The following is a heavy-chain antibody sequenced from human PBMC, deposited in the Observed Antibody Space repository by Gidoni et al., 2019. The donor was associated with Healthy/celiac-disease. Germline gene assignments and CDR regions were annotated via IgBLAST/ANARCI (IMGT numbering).Heavy chain of an antibody. CDR1: GYLFRNYW. CDR3: ARHGAVAVSPWFDS. V-gene: IGHV5-51*01. J-gene: IGHJ5*01. D-gene: IGHD6-19*01. CDR2: IYPGDSDT. Sequence: EVQLVQSGAEVKKPGESLKISCKGSGYLFRNYWIGWVRQMPGKGLEGMGIIYPGDSDTRYSPSFQGQVTISADKSISTAYLQWSGRKASDTAIYYCARHGAVAVSPWFDSWGQGTLVTVSS.